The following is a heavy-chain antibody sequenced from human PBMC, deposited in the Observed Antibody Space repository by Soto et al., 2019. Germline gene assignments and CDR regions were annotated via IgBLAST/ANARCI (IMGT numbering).Heavy chain of an antibody. CDR1: GGTFSSYA. CDR3: AREKGAAAGTGTQGFEY. D-gene: IGHD6-13*01. Sequence: QVQLVQSGAEVKKPGSSVKVSCKASGGTFSSYAISWVRQAPGQGLEWMGGIIPIFGTENYAQKFQGRVTITADESTSTADMELSSLRSEDTAVYYCAREKGAAAGTGTQGFEYWGQGTLVTVSS. J-gene: IGHJ4*02. CDR2: IIPIFGTE. V-gene: IGHV1-69*01.